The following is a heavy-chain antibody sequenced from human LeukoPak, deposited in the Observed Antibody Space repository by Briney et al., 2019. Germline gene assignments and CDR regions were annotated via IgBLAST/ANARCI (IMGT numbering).Heavy chain of an antibody. J-gene: IGHJ5*02. CDR3: ARDSYSGSYYGPSWFDP. V-gene: IGHV3-23*01. D-gene: IGHD1-26*01. Sequence: GGTLRLSCAASGFTFRRYGMSWVRQAPGKGLEWVSAISGSGGSTYYADSVKGRFTISRDNAKNSLYLQMNSLRAEDTAVYYCARDSYSGSYYGPSWFDPWGQGTLVTVSS. CDR1: GFTFRRYG. CDR2: ISGSGGST.